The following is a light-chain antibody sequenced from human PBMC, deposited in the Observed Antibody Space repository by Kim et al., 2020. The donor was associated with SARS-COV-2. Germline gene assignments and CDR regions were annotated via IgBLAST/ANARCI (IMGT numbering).Light chain of an antibody. CDR3: QAWDSSTVV. CDR1: KSADKY. Sequence: VSPGQTASIMFSGDKSADKYASWYQQKPGQSPVLVIYQDNKRPSGIPERFSGSNSGSTATLTISGTQAMDEADYYCQAWDSSTVVFGGGTQLTVL. V-gene: IGLV3-1*01. J-gene: IGLJ2*01. CDR2: QDN.